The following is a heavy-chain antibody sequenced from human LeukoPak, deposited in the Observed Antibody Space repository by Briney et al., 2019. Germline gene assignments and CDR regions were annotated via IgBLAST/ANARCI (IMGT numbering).Heavy chain of an antibody. Sequence: GASVKVSCKASGYTFTSYGISWVRQAPGQGLEWMGWISAYNGNTNYAQKLQGRVTMTTDTSTSTAYMELGSLRSDDTAVYYCVRDRNYYDSSGRKNWFDPWGQGTLVTVSS. D-gene: IGHD3-22*01. CDR2: ISAYNGNT. V-gene: IGHV1-18*01. CDR3: VRDRNYYDSSGRKNWFDP. CDR1: GYTFTSYG. J-gene: IGHJ5*02.